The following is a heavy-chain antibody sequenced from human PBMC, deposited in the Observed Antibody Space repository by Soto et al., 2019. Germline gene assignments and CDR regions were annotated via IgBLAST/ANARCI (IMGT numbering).Heavy chain of an antibody. J-gene: IGHJ5*02. CDR2: INHSGST. CDR3: ARAGGSGSYPRAEGNWFDP. CDR1: GGSFSGYY. Sequence: PSETLSLTCAVYGGSFSGYYWSWIRQPPGKGLEWIGEINHSGSTNYNPSLKSRVTISVDTSKNQFSLKLSSVTAADTAVYYCARAGGSGSYPRAEGNWFDPWGQGTLVTVSS. V-gene: IGHV4-34*01. D-gene: IGHD3-10*01.